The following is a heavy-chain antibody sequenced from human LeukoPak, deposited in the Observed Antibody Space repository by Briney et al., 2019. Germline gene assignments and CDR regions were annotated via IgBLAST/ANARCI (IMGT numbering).Heavy chain of an antibody. CDR2: IKQDGSEI. CDR1: GFTFSNFL. V-gene: IGHV3-7*01. J-gene: IGHJ4*02. Sequence: PGGSVRLSCAASGFTFSNFLMSWVRQVPGEGLEWVANIKQDGSEIHYVDSVKGRFTISRDNAQNSLYLHMHSLRAEDTAVYYCTRDRQGSGIYSTDYWGRGTLVTVSS. CDR3: TRDRQGSGIYSTDY. D-gene: IGHD3-10*01.